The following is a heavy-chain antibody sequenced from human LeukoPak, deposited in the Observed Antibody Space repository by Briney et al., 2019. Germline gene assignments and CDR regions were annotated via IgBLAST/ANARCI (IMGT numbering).Heavy chain of an antibody. CDR3: IIRSGTTYFDY. J-gene: IGHJ4*02. D-gene: IGHD1-1*01. CDR1: GFTFSSYS. V-gene: IGHV3-48*01. CDR2: ISSSSSTI. Sequence: GGSLRLSCAASGFTFSSYSMNWVRQAPGKGLEWVSSISSSSSTIYYADSVKGRFTISRDNAKNSLYLQMNSLRAEDTAVYYCIIRSGTTYFDYWGQGTLVTVSS.